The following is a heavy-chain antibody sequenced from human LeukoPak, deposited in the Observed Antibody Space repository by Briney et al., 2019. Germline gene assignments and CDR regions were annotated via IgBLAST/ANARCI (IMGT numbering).Heavy chain of an antibody. CDR2: ISSSGSTI. Sequence: GGSLRLSCAASGFTFSDYYTSWIRQAPGKGLEWVSYISSSGSTIYYADSVKGRFTISRDNAKNSLYLQMNSLRAEDTAVYYCATSLDYYDSSGYWDYWGQGTLVTVSS. V-gene: IGHV3-11*01. J-gene: IGHJ4*02. CDR3: ATSLDYYDSSGYWDY. CDR1: GFTFSDYY. D-gene: IGHD3-22*01.